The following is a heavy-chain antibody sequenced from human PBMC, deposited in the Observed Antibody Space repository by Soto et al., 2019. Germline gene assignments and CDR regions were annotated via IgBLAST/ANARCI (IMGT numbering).Heavy chain of an antibody. CDR1: GGTFSSYA. Sequence: QVQLVQSGAEVKKPGSSVKVSCKASGGTFSSYAISWVRQAPGQGLEWMGGIIPIFGTANYAQKFQGSVTITADESTRTAYVALSSLRSKDRAVYYCARDPGMTQGLVSNCFDPWGDGTMVTVCS. CDR3: ARDPGMTQGLVSNCFDP. CDR2: IIPIFGTA. V-gene: IGHV1-69*01. D-gene: IGHD6-25*01. J-gene: IGHJ5*02.